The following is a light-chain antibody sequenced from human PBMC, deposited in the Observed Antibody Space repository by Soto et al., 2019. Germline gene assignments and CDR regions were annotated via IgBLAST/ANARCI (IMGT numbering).Light chain of an antibody. V-gene: IGKV3-20*01. CDR1: QSVSSRY. CDR2: ATS. CDR3: QQYGGSPIT. Sequence: EIVLTQSPGTLSLSPGATAALSCRASQSVSSRYLAWYQQKSGRAPRLIIYATSSRATDIPDRFSGSGSGTDCTLTISRLEPEDVSVYYCQQYGGSPITLGQGTRLEIK. J-gene: IGKJ5*01.